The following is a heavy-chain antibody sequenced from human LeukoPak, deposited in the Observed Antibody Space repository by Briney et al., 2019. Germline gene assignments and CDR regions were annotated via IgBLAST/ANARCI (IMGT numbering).Heavy chain of an antibody. D-gene: IGHD3-10*01. Sequence: SETLSLTCTVSGGSISSYYWSWIRQPPGKGLEWIGYIFYSGGTNYNPSLKGRVTTSVDTSKNQFSLKLSSVTAADTAVYYCARAGYYYGSGKNFDYWGQGTLVTVSS. CDR3: ARAGYYYGSGKNFDY. CDR1: GGSISSYY. CDR2: IFYSGGT. V-gene: IGHV4-59*08. J-gene: IGHJ4*02.